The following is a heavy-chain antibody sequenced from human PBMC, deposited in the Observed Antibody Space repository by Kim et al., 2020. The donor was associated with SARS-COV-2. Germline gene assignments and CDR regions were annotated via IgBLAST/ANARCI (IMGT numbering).Heavy chain of an antibody. CDR1: GGSFSGYY. V-gene: IGHV4-34*01. D-gene: IGHD6-13*01. Sequence: SETLSLTCAVYGGSFSGYYWSWIRQPPGKGLEWIGEINHSGSTNYNPSLKSRVTISVDTSKNQFSLKLSSVTAADTAVYYCARDYSSSWYRTKYFQHWGQGTLVTVSS. CDR3: ARDYSSSWYRTKYFQH. CDR2: INHSGST. J-gene: IGHJ1*01.